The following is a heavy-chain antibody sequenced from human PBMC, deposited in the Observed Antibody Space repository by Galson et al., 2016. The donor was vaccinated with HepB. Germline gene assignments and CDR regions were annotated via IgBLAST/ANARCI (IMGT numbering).Heavy chain of an antibody. CDR2: TYHIGSP. CDR1: GDSITSGGYY. Sequence: TLSLTCTVSGDSITSGGYYWSWIRRHPVKGLEWIGYTYHIGSPYYNPSLKTRLSMSVDTSKNQFSLKLSSVTAADTATYYCARVWVVRGLFVGFDYWGQGTLVTVSS. J-gene: IGHJ4*02. CDR3: ARVWVVRGLFVGFDY. V-gene: IGHV4-31*03. D-gene: IGHD3-10*01.